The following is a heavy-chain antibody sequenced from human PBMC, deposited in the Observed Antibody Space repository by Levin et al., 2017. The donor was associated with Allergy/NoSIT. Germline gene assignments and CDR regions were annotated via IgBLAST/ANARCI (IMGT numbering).Heavy chain of an antibody. CDR2: INPNSGGT. J-gene: IGHJ4*02. CDR3: ARDLDSGYPDLIDY. Sequence: ASVKVSCKASGYTFTGYYMHWVRQAPGQGLEWMGWINPNSGGTNYAQKFQGRVTMTRDTSISTAYMELSRRRSDDTAVYYCARDLDSGYPDLIDYWGQGTLVTVSS. D-gene: IGHD5-12*01. CDR1: GYTFTGYY. V-gene: IGHV1-2*02.